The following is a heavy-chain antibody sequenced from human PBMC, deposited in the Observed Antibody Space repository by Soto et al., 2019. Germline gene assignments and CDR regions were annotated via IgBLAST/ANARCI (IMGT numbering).Heavy chain of an antibody. CDR1: GFTFSSYG. Sequence: QVQLVESGGGVVQPGRSLRLSCAASGFTFSSYGMHWVRQAPGKGLEWVAVIWYDGSNKYYADSLKGRFTISRDNSKNTLYLQLNRLRAEDTAVYYCARDGLRRAIAVAGIPDYWGQGTLVTVSS. V-gene: IGHV3-33*01. CDR2: IWYDGSNK. J-gene: IGHJ4*02. D-gene: IGHD6-19*01. CDR3: ARDGLRRAIAVAGIPDY.